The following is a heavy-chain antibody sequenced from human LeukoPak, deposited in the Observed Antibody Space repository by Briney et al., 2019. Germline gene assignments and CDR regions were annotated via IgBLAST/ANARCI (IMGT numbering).Heavy chain of an antibody. Sequence: SETLSLTCTVSGGSISSGSYYWGWIRQPAGKGLEWIGRIYTSGSTNYNPSLKSRVTISVDTSKNQLSLKLSSVTAADTAVYYCARDLIGDAYNSGYAFDIGGQGTRDTVS. J-gene: IGHJ3*02. D-gene: IGHD5-24*01. V-gene: IGHV4-61*02. CDR1: GGSISSGSYY. CDR2: IYTSGST. CDR3: ARDLIGDAYNSGYAFDI.